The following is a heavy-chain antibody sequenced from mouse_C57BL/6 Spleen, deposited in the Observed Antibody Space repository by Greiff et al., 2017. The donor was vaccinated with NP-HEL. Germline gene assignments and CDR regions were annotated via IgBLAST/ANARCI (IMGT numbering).Heavy chain of an antibody. V-gene: IGHV5-4*03. CDR2: ISDGGSYT. Sequence: EVKLVESGGGLVKPGGSLKLSCAASGFTFSSYAMSWVRQTPEKRLEWVATISDGGSYTYYPDNVKGRFTISRDNAKNNLYLQMSHLKSEDTAMYYCARLTGPYYAMDYWGQGTSVTVSS. J-gene: IGHJ4*01. CDR1: GFTFSSYA. D-gene: IGHD4-1*01. CDR3: ARLTGPYYAMDY.